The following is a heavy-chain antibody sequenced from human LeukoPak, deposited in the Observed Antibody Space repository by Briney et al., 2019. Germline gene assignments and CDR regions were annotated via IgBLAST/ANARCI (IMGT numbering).Heavy chain of an antibody. D-gene: IGHD3-10*01. CDR2: INPNSGGT. CDR3: GGDTTVGDSFDY. CDR1: GYTFTGYY. V-gene: IGHV1-2*02. Sequence: ASVNVSCTASGYTFTGYYMHWVRQAPGQGLEWMGWINPNSGGTTYSKEFQGRVTMTRDTSISTAYTEKSRLRTDAAAADYCGGDTTVGDSFDYWGQGTLVTVSS. J-gene: IGHJ4*01.